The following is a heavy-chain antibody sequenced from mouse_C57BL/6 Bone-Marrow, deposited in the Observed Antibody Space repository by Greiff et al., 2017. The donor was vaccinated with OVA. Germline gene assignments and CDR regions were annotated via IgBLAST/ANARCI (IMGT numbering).Heavy chain of an antibody. D-gene: IGHD2-12*01. Sequence: VKLMESGAELVRPGTSVKVSCKASGYAFTNYLIEWVKQRPGQGLEWIGVINPVSGGTNYNEKFKGKATLTADKSSSTAYMQLSSLTYEDSAVYFCGRELLPIAYWGQGTLVTVSA. CDR1: GYAFTNYL. CDR2: INPVSGGT. J-gene: IGHJ3*01. CDR3: GRELLPIAY. V-gene: IGHV1-54*01.